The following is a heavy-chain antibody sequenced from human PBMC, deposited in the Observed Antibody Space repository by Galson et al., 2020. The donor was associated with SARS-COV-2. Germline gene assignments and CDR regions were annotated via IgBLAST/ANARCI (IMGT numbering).Heavy chain of an antibody. CDR2: IYYSGSI. CDR3: ARGGEMATITSVWFDP. J-gene: IGHJ5*02. V-gene: IGHV4-31*03. Sequence: SETLSLTCTVSGGSISSSDYYWTWIRQHPGKGLEWIGYIYYSGSIYYNPSLRSRVTISLDTSKNQFSLKLNSMTAADTAVYYCARGGEMATITSVWFDPWGQGTLVTVSS. CDR1: GGSISSSDYY. D-gene: IGHD5-12*01.